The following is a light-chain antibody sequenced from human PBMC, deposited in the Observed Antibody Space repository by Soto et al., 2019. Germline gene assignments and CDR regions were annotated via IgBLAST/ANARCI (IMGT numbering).Light chain of an antibody. J-gene: IGLJ2*01. CDR2: EVS. V-gene: IGLV2-14*01. CDR3: SSYTSSSKVV. CDR1: SSDVGGYNY. Sequence: QSALTQPASVSGSPGQSITISCTGTSSDVGGYNYVSWYQQHPGKAPKLMIYEVSNRPSGVSNRFSGSKSGNTPSLTISGLQAEDEADYYCSSYTSSSKVVFGGGTKLTVL.